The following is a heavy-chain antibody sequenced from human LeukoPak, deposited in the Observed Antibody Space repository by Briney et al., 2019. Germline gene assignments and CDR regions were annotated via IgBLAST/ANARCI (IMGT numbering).Heavy chain of an antibody. CDR1: GGSFSGYY. D-gene: IGHD5-24*01. Sequence: SGTLSLTCAVYGGSFSGYYWSWIRQPPGKGLEWMGEINHSGSTNYNAALKRRVTISVDTSKNQFSLKLSSVTAADTAVYYCARGRRDGYNFASRYYFAYWGQGTLVTVSS. CDR2: INHSGST. J-gene: IGHJ4*02. V-gene: IGHV4-34*01. CDR3: ARGRRDGYNFASRYYFAY.